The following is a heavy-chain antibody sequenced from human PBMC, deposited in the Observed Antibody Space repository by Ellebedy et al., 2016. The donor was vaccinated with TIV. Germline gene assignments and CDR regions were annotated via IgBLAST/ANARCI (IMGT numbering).Heavy chain of an antibody. V-gene: IGHV3-66*04. D-gene: IGHD3-10*01. CDR1: GFNVRSSY. J-gene: IGHJ4*02. Sequence: GGSLRLSCAASGFNVRSSYMSWVRQAPGKGLEWVSVIYSGGNTYYANSVRGRFTISRDNSKNTLYLQMNSLRVEDTAAYYCARLLYYFGSGTYSNEYYCGSWGQGTLVTVSS. CDR3: ARLLYYFGSGTYSNEYYCGS. CDR2: IYSGGNT.